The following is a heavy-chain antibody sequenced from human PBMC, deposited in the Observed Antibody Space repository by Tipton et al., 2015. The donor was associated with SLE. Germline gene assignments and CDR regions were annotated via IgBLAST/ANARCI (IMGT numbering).Heavy chain of an antibody. CDR2: INHSGST. V-gene: IGHV4-34*01. Sequence: TLSLTCAVYGGSFSGYYWSWIRQPPGKGLEWIGEINHSGSTNYNPSLKSRVTISVDTSKNQFSLKLSSVTAADTAVYYCARAGEGVFDYWGQGTLVTVSS. J-gene: IGHJ4*02. CDR3: ARAGEGVFDY. D-gene: IGHD3-10*01. CDR1: GGSFSGYY.